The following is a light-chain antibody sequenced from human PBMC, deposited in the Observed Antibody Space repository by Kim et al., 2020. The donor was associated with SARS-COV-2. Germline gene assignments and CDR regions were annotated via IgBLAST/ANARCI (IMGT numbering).Light chain of an antibody. CDR1: QDISNY. CDR2: DAS. Sequence: DIQMTQSPSSLSASVGDRVTITCQASQDISNYLNWYQQKPGKAPKLLIYDASNWETGVPSRFSGSGSGTDFTFTISSLQPEDIATYYCQQYDNLPRTFGGGTKVDIK. V-gene: IGKV1-33*01. CDR3: QQYDNLPRT. J-gene: IGKJ4*01.